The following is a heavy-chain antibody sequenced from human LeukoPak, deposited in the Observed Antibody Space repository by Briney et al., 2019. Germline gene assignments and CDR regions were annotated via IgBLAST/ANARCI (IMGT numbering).Heavy chain of an antibody. CDR1: GGSFSGYY. J-gene: IGHJ2*01. CDR3: ARRWPYCSGGSCYWYFDL. Sequence: SETLSLTCAVYGGSFSGYYWSWIRQPPGKGLEWIGEINHSGSTNSNPSLKSRVTISLDTSENQFSLKLSSVTAADTAVYYCARRWPYCSGGSCYWYFDLWGRGTLVTVPS. CDR2: INHSGST. D-gene: IGHD2-15*01. V-gene: IGHV4-34*01.